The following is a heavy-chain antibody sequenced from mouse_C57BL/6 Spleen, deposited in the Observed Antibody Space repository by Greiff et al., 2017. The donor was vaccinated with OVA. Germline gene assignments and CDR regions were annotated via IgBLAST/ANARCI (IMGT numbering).Heavy chain of an antibody. CDR1: GFTFSSYA. V-gene: IGHV5-4*03. CDR2: ISDGGSYT. Sequence: EVMLVESGGGLVKPGGSLKLSCAASGFTFSSYALSWVRQTPEKRLEWVATISDGGSYTYYPDNVKGRFTISSDNAKNNLYLQMSHLKSEDTAMYYCARAGYGNYIYAMDYWGQGTSVTVSA. CDR3: ARAGYGNYIYAMDY. J-gene: IGHJ4*01. D-gene: IGHD2-10*02.